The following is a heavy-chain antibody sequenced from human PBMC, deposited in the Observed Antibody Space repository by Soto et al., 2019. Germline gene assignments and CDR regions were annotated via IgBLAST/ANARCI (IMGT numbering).Heavy chain of an antibody. D-gene: IGHD3-10*01. Sequence: SETLSLTCTVSGGSISTYYWTWIRQPPGKGLEWIGYINYRGNTNYNPSLKSRLTISIDTSKNQFSLKLNSVTAADTAVYYCARGEESYVYLFHDWGPGTLVTVSS. V-gene: IGHV4-59*01. CDR3: ARGEESYVYLFHD. CDR2: INYRGNT. J-gene: IGHJ4*02. CDR1: GGSISTYY.